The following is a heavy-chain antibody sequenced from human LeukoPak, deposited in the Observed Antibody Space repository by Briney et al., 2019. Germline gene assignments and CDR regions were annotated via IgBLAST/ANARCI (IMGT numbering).Heavy chain of an antibody. CDR2: ISGSGGST. V-gene: IGHV3-23*01. CDR1: GFTFSSYV. CDR3: AKEVGYDSSGYDDY. D-gene: IGHD3-22*01. Sequence: PGGSLRLSCAASGFTFSSYVMSWVRQAPGQGLEWVSAISGSGGSTYYADSVKGRFTISRDNSKNTLYLQMNSLRAEDTAVYYCAKEVGYDSSGYDDYWGQGTLVTVSS. J-gene: IGHJ4*02.